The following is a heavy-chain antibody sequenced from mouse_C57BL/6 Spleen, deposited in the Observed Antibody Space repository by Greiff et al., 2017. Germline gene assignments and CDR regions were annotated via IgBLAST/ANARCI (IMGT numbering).Heavy chain of an antibody. CDR3: AGYGSSYDWYFDV. V-gene: IGHV3-6*01. CDR2: ISYDGSN. Sequence: VQLKESGPGLVKPSQSLSLTCSVTGYSITSGYYWNWIRQFPGNKLEWMGYISYDGSNNYNPSLKNRISITRDTSKNQFFLKLNSVTTEDTATYYCAGYGSSYDWYFDVWGTGTTVTVSS. J-gene: IGHJ1*03. CDR1: GYSITSGYY. D-gene: IGHD1-1*01.